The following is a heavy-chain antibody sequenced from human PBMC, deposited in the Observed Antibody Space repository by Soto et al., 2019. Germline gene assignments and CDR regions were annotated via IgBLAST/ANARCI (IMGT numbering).Heavy chain of an antibody. V-gene: IGHV3-11*01. Sequence: PGGSLRLSCAASGFTFSDYYMSWFRQAPGKGLEWVSYIGSSGSVSTIYYADSVKGRFTISRDNAKNSLYLQMNSLSAEDTAVFYCAKFISGTIGVEYWGQGTLVTVSS. J-gene: IGHJ4*02. CDR3: AKFISGTIGVEY. CDR1: GFTFSDYY. CDR2: IGSSGSVSTI. D-gene: IGHD1-7*01.